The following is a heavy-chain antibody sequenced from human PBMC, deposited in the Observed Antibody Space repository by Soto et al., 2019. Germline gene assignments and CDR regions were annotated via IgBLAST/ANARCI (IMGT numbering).Heavy chain of an antibody. CDR3: ARDRGQLHYYYGMDV. Sequence: EVQLVESGGGLVQPGGSLRLSCAASGFTFSSYSMNWVRQAPGKGLEWVSYISSSSSTIYYADSVKGRFTISRDNAKNALYLQMNRLRDEDTAVYYCARDRGQLHYYYGMDVWGQGTTVTVSS. J-gene: IGHJ6*02. V-gene: IGHV3-48*02. CDR2: ISSSSSTI. D-gene: IGHD3-10*01. CDR1: GFTFSSYS.